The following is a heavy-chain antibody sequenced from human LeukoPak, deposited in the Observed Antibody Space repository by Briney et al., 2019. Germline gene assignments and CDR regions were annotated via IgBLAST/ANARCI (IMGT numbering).Heavy chain of an antibody. D-gene: IGHD5-18*01. J-gene: IGHJ4*02. V-gene: IGHV3-11*04. CDR2: ISSSGSTI. CDR1: GFTFSDYY. Sequence: NPGGSLRLSCAASGFTFSDYYMSWIRQAPGKGPEWVSYISSSGSTIYYADSVKGRFTISRDNAKNSLYLQMNSLRAEDTAVYYCARDRYSYGYKPYDYWGQGTLVTVSS. CDR3: ARDRYSYGYKPYDY.